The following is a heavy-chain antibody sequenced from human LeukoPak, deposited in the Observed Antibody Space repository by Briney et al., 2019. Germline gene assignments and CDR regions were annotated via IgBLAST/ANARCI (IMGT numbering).Heavy chain of an antibody. CDR2: MNPNSGNT. V-gene: IGHV1-8*01. J-gene: IGHJ4*02. Sequence: ASVKVSCKASGYTFTSYDINWVRQATEQGLGGMGWMNPNSGNTGYAQKFQGRVTMTRNTSISTAFMELSSLRSEDTAVYYCARRNTIMVAGLDYWGQGTLVTVSS. CDR3: ARRNTIMVAGLDY. CDR1: GYTFTSYD. D-gene: IGHD5-24*01.